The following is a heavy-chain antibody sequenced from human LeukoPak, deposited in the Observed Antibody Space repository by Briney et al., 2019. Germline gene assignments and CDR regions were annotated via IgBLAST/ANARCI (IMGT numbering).Heavy chain of an antibody. D-gene: IGHD3-16*01. Sequence: PGGSLRLSCAASGYTFSTFYMHWVRQASGRGLEWVSSIASTGETYYAGSVKGRFTISRENAKNSLYLQMNSLRAGDTAVYHCGRGGEIGFDYWGQGTLVTVSS. CDR1: GYTFSTFY. CDR3: GRGGEIGFDY. V-gene: IGHV3-13*01. J-gene: IGHJ4*02. CDR2: IASTGET.